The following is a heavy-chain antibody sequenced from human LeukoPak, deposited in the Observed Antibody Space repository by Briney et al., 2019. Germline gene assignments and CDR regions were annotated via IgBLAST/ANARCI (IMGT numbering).Heavy chain of an antibody. CDR2: ISYDGSNK. D-gene: IGHD7-27*01. J-gene: IGHJ4*02. Sequence: SGGSLRPSCAASGITFSSYSMHWVRQAPGKGLEWVSLISYDGSNKYYADSVKGRFTISRDNSKNTLYVQMNSLRAEDTAVYYCAVQLGTLDYWGQGTLVTVSS. CDR3: AVQLGTLDY. V-gene: IGHV3-30-3*01. CDR1: GITFSSYS.